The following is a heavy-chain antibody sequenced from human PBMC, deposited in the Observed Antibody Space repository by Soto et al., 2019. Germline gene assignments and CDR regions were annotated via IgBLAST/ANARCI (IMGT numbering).Heavy chain of an antibody. V-gene: IGHV1-3*01. CDR1: GYTFTSYA. J-gene: IGHJ3*02. CDR2: INAGNGNT. CDR3: ARAARFDVFDI. Sequence: GASVKVSCKASGYTFTSYAMHWVRQAPGQRLEWMGWINAGNGNTKYSQKFQGRVTITRDTSASTAYMELSSLRSEDTAVYYCARAARFDVFDIWGKGTRVPVSS.